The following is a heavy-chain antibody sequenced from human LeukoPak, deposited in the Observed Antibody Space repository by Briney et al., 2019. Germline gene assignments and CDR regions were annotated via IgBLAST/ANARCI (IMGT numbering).Heavy chain of an antibody. V-gene: IGHV3-23*01. J-gene: IGHJ4*02. CDR3: ARHLDYGRSLVAFDY. Sequence: GGSLRLSCAASGFTFSSYAMTWVRQAPGKGLEWVSAISGSGGSTFYADSVKSRFTISRDNSKNTLYLQMNGLRAEDTAVYYCARHLDYGRSLVAFDYWGQGTLVTVSS. CDR2: ISGSGGST. D-gene: IGHD4-17*01. CDR1: GFTFSSYA.